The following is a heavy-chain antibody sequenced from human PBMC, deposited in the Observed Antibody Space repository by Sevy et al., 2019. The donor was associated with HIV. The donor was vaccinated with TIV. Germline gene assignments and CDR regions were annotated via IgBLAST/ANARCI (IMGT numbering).Heavy chain of an antibody. D-gene: IGHD6-19*01. Sequence: WGSLRLSCTASGFTFSSYAMHWVRQAPGKGLEWIGRSRNKANSYTTEYAASVKGRFTISRDESKNSLYLQMNSLKSEDTAIYYCTRALIVVAGFFRYYHGMDVWGQGTTVTVSS. V-gene: IGHV3-72*01. CDR3: TRALIVVAGFFRYYHGMDV. CDR1: GFTFSSYA. J-gene: IGHJ6*02. CDR2: SRNKANSYTT.